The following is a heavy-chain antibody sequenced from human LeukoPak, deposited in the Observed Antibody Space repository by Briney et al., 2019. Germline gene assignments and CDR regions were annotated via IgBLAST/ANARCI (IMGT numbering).Heavy chain of an antibody. CDR2: ISSSSSYT. V-gene: IGHV3-11*06. CDR1: GFTFSDYY. J-gene: IGHJ4*02. CDR3: ARGLRDDILTGYYNYYYFDY. D-gene: IGHD3-9*01. Sequence: GGSLRLSCAASGFTFSDYYMSWIRQAPGKGLEWVSYISSSSSYTNYADSVKGRFTTSRDNAKNSLYLQMNSLRAEDTAVYYCARGLRDDILTGYYNYYYFDYWGQGTLVTVSS.